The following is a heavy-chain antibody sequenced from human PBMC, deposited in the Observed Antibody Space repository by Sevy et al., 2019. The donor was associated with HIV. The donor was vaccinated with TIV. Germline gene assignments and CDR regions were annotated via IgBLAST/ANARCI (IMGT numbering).Heavy chain of an antibody. V-gene: IGHV4-38-2*02. D-gene: IGHD3-22*01. CDR3: ARDLSYYYYHSSGYYDY. Sequence: SETLSLTCAVSGYSISRGFSWGWIRQPPGKGLEWIGSIYYSGSAYYNPSLKSRVTISLDTSKNQFSLKLSSVTAADTAVYYCARDLSYYYYHSSGYYDYWGQGTLVTVSS. J-gene: IGHJ4*02. CDR1: GYSISRGFS. CDR2: IYYSGSA.